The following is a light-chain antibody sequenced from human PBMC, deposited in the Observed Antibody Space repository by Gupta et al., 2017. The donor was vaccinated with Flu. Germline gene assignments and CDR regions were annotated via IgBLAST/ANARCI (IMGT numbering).Light chain of an antibody. CDR2: GAS. CDR1: QSVNNNL. Sequence: EIVLTQSPGTLSLSPGERATLSCRASQSVNNNLLTWYQQKPGQAPRLLIYGASSRATGIPDRFSGSGSGTDFTLTIRRLEPEDFAVYYGQQYGIAGYTFGQGTKLEIK. CDR3: QQYGIAGYT. J-gene: IGKJ2*01. V-gene: IGKV3-20*01.